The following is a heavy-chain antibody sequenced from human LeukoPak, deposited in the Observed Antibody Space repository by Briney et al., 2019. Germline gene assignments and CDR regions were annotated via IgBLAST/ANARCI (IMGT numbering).Heavy chain of an antibody. J-gene: IGHJ6*02. CDR1: GGTFSSYA. CDR2: IIPIFGTA. Sequence: SVKVSCKASGGTFSSYAIGWVRQAPGQGLEWMGGIIPIFGTANYAQKFQGRVTITADESTSTAYMELSSLRSEDTAVYYCALGYYDSSGYYYWMDYYGMDVWGQGTTVTVSS. V-gene: IGHV1-69*13. D-gene: IGHD3-22*01. CDR3: ALGYYDSSGYYYWMDYYGMDV.